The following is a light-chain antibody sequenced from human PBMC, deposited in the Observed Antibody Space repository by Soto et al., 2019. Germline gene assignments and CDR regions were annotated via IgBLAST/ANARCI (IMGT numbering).Light chain of an antibody. Sequence: QSALTQPPSASGSPGQSVTISCTGTSSDVGGYNYVSWYQQHPGKAPKLMMFEVSKRPSGVPDRFSGSKFGNTASLTVSGLQDEDEADYYCASYGGNDNLLFGGGTKVTRP. CDR3: ASYGGNDNLL. CDR1: SSDVGGYNY. CDR2: EVS. J-gene: IGLJ2*01. V-gene: IGLV2-8*01.